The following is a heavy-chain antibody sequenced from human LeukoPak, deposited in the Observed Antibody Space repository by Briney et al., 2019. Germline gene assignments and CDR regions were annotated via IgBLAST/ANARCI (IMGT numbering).Heavy chain of an antibody. CDR1: GFTVSTNY. J-gene: IGHJ4*02. CDR3: ARGKRGYYYGSGSYYYLDY. Sequence: GGSLRLSCAASGFTVSTNYMSWVRQAPGKGPEWVSIIYSGGSTYYADSVKGRFTVSRDNSKNTLYLQMNSLRTEDTAVYYCARGKRGYYYGSGSYYYLDYWGQGTLVTVSS. V-gene: IGHV3-66*01. D-gene: IGHD3-10*01. CDR2: IYSGGST.